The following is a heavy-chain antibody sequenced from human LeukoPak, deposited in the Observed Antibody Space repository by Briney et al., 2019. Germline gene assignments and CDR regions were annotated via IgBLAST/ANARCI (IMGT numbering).Heavy chain of an antibody. CDR2: IYYSGNT. J-gene: IGHJ4*02. CDR3: ARRPGGGYCSGGSCYFSGYFDF. V-gene: IGHV4-39*01. Sequence: PSETLSLTCTVSGDSISSSHYYWGWIRQPPGKGLEWVATIYYSGNTYYNPSLNTRVTISIDTSKNQFSLKLSSVTAADTAVYYCARRPGGGYCSGGSCYFSGYFDFWGQGTLVTVSS. CDR1: GDSISSSHYY. D-gene: IGHD2-15*01.